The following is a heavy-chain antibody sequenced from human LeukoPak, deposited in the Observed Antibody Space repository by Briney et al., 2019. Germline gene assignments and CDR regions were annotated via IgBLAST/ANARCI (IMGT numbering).Heavy chain of an antibody. CDR2: FDPEDGET. V-gene: IGHV1-24*01. CDR3: ARDVYGSPDY. Sequence: GASVKFSCKVSGYTLTELSMHWVRQAPGKGLEWMGGFDPEDGETIYAQKFQGRVTMTRDTSISTAYMELSRLRSDDTAVYYCARDVYGSPDYWGQGTLVTVSS. CDR1: GYTLTELS. J-gene: IGHJ4*02. D-gene: IGHD3-10*01.